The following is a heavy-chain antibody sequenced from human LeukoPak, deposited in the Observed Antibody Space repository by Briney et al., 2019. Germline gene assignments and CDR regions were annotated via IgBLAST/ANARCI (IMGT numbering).Heavy chain of an antibody. Sequence: ASVKVSCKVSGYTLTELSMHWVRQAPGKGLEWMGGFDPEDGETIYAQKFQGRVTMTEDTSTDTAYMELSSLRSEDTAVYYCATERPGIAAAGDWALYYYVWTSGAKGPRSPSPQ. CDR1: GYTLTELS. CDR3: ATERPGIAAAGDWALYYYVWTS. D-gene: IGHD6-13*01. CDR2: FDPEDGET. V-gene: IGHV1-24*01. J-gene: IGHJ6*04.